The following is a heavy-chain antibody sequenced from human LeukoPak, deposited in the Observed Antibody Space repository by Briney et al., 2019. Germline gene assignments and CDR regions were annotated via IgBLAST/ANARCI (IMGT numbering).Heavy chain of an antibody. CDR1: GFTFSSYA. CDR2: ISGSGGST. CDR3: ATAIVKCGSCFDY. V-gene: IGHV3-23*01. Sequence: PGVSLRLSCAASGFTFSSYAMSWVRQAPGKGLEWVSAISGSGGSTYYADSVKGRFTISRDNSKNTLYLQMNSLRAEDTAVYYCATAIVKCGSCFDYWGQGTLVTVSS. J-gene: IGHJ4*02. D-gene: IGHD2-15*01.